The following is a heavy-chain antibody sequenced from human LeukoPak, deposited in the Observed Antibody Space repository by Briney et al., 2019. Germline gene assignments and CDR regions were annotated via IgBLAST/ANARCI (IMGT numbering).Heavy chain of an antibody. J-gene: IGHJ4*02. Sequence: GGSLTQTCAASGFDFIAYSVNWGRQAPGKGLEWVSAITRSTSYIYFADSVRGRFTIPRDNAQHSLYLQMNSLRAEDTAVYYCAKDPKPSEGGHWGQGTLVTVSS. CDR3: AKDPKPSEGGH. CDR2: ITRSTSYI. CDR1: GFDFIAYS. V-gene: IGHV3-21*01. D-gene: IGHD6-25*01.